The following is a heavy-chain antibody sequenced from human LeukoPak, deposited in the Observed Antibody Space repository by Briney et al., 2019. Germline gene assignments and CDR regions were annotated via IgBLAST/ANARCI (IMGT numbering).Heavy chain of an antibody. V-gene: IGHV4-59*08. CDR3: ARHVSTGGIDAFDI. CDR2: IFYSGST. Sequence: PSETLSLTCTVSGGSISSFYWSWIRQPPGKGLEWIGYIFYSGSTNYNPSLKSRVTMSVDTSKSQFSLKLSPVTAADTAVYYCARHVSTGGIDAFDIWGQGTMVTVSS. CDR1: GGSISSFY. D-gene: IGHD2-15*01. J-gene: IGHJ3*02.